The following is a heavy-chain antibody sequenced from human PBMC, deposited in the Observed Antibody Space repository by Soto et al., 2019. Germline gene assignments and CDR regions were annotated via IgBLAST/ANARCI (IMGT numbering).Heavy chain of an antibody. CDR3: ASGGLYYDFWSGYYTGTYGMDV. CDR2: IWYDGSNK. D-gene: IGHD3-3*01. Sequence: HPGGSLRLSCAASGFTFSSYGMHWVRQAPGKGLEWVAVIWYDGSNKYYADSVKGRFTISRDNSKNTLYLQMNSLRAEDTAVYYCASGGLYYDFWSGYYTGTYGMDVWGQGTTVTVSS. V-gene: IGHV3-33*01. CDR1: GFTFSSYG. J-gene: IGHJ6*02.